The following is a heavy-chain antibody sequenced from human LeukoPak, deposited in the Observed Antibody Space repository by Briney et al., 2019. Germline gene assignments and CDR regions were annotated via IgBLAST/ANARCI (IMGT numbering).Heavy chain of an antibody. CDR3: ARDSRLSGSGN. D-gene: IGHD6-19*01. CDR2: ISTHDVNT. V-gene: IGHV1-18*01. J-gene: IGHJ4*02. Sequence: ASVKVSCKASGYTFTSSGISWVRQAPGQGLEWMGWISTHDVNTKYAQKLQGRVTLTTDTSTSTAYMELRSLRSEDTAVYYCARDSRLSGSGNWGQGTLVTVSS. CDR1: GYTFTSSG.